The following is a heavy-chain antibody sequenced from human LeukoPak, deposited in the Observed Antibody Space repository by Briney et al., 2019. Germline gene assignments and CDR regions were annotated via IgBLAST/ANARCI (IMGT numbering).Heavy chain of an antibody. D-gene: IGHD5-18*01. V-gene: IGHV3-7*01. CDR3: ARTTANRETYYYYYYMDV. Sequence: PGGSLRLSCAASGFTFSSYWMSWVRQAPGKGLEWVANIKQDGSEKYYVDSVKGRFTISRDNAKNSLYLQMNSLRAEDTAVYYCARTTANRETYYYYYYMDVWGKGTTVTVSS. CDR2: IKQDGSEK. CDR1: GFTFSSYW. J-gene: IGHJ6*03.